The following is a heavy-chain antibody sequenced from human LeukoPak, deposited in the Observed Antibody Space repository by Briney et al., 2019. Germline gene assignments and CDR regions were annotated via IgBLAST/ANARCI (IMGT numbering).Heavy chain of an antibody. D-gene: IGHD2-2*01. Sequence: SETLSLTCTVSGGSISSYYWSWIRQPPGKGLEWIGEINHSGSTNYNPSLKSRVTISVDTSKNQFSLKLSSVTAADTAVYYCAREGNFGVVVPAAIRRNWFDPWGQGTLVTVSS. J-gene: IGHJ5*02. V-gene: IGHV4-34*01. CDR1: GGSISSYY. CDR3: AREGNFGVVVPAAIRRNWFDP. CDR2: INHSGST.